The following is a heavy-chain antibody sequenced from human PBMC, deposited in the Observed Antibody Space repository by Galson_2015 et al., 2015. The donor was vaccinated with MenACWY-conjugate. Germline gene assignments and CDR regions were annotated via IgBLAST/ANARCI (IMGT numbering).Heavy chain of an antibody. V-gene: IGHV5-51*01. CDR2: ISPGASET. Sequence: YWIGWVRQLPGKGLEWMGLISPGASETRYSPAFQGQVTISADKSISTAYVQWDSLQASDTAMYYCARHPPGGRGMDVWGQGTMVTVSS. CDR3: ARHPPGGRGMDV. J-gene: IGHJ6*02. CDR1: YW. D-gene: IGHD1-26*01.